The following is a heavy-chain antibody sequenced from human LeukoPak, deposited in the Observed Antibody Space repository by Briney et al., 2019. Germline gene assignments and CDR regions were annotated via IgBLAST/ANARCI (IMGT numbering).Heavy chain of an antibody. V-gene: IGHV3-23*01. CDR1: GFPFSSSA. CDR2: ISGSGGST. J-gene: IGHJ4*02. CDR3: AKLGAGYSSSWLDY. Sequence: PGGSLRLSCAASGFPFSSSAMSWVRQAQGQGLERDSGISGSGGSTYYADSVKGRFTISRDNSKNTLYLQMNSLRAEDTAVYYCAKLGAGYSSSWLDYWGQGTLVTVSS. D-gene: IGHD6-13*01.